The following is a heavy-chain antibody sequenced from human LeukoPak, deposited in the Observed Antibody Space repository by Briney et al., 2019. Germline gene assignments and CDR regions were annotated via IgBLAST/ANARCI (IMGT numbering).Heavy chain of an antibody. V-gene: IGHV3-13*01. CDR2: TGTAGDT. CDR1: GFTFSSYD. D-gene: IGHD4-23*01. Sequence: GGSLRLSCAASGFTFSSYDMHWVRQVTGKGLEWGSATGTAGDTYYAGSVKGRFTISRENAKNSLYLQMNSLRAGDTAVYYCARGRTVVTNPYFDCWGQGTLVTVSS. J-gene: IGHJ4*02. CDR3: ARGRTVVTNPYFDC.